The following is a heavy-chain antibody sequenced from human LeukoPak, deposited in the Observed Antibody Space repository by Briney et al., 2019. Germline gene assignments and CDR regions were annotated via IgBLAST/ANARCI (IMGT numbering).Heavy chain of an antibody. J-gene: IGHJ4*02. CDR2: VSGSGGTK. V-gene: IGHV3-23*01. Sequence: RTGGSLRLSCAASGFTFSSYAMTWVRQAPGKGLEWVSSVSGSGGTKYYADSVKGRFTISRDISKNTLFLQMNSLRAEDTAVYYCAKPLSAASGTDFDYWDQGTLVTVSS. D-gene: IGHD6-13*01. CDR1: GFTFSSYA. CDR3: AKPLSAASGTDFDY.